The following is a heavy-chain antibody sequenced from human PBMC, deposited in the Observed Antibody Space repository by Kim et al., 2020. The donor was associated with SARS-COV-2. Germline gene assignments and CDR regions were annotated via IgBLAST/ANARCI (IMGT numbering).Heavy chain of an antibody. D-gene: IGHD4-4*01. J-gene: IGHJ4*02. CDR2: T. CDR3: ARDMNPTVYDY. V-gene: IGHV1-3*01. Sequence: TEYSQKFPGRVSITRETSANTAYMDLRSLTFEDTAIYYCARDMNPTVYDYWGQGTLVTVSS.